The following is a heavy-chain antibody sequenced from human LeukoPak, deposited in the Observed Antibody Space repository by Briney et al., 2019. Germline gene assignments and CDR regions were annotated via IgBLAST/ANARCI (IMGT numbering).Heavy chain of an antibody. J-gene: IGHJ5*02. CDR1: GYTFTGYY. Sequence: ASVKVSCKASGYTFTGYYMHWVRQAPGQGLEWMGLINPSDGSTSYAQSFKDRFTMTRDMSTSTVYMDLSSLRSEDTAVYYCARLRTPGLAAVGPFDPWGQGTLVTVSS. V-gene: IGHV1-46*03. CDR2: INPSDGST. CDR3: ARLRTPGLAAVGPFDP. D-gene: IGHD6-13*01.